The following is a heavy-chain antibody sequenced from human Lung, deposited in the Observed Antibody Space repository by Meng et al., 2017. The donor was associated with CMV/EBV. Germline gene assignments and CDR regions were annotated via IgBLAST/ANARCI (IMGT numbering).Heavy chain of an antibody. J-gene: IGHJ6*02. CDR3: AGDGGTYDFRDRYYYGVAV. V-gene: IGHV1-69*10. CDR1: GGSFSSYT. Sequence: SVXVSXXASGGSFSSYTISWVRQAPGQGLEWMGGIIRVVGKGDYAQKFKGRVTITVDKSTRTVYMELSSLRSEDTAVYYCAGDGGTYDFRDRYYYGVAVWGQRTTVTVSS. CDR2: IIRVVGKG. D-gene: IGHD3-3*01.